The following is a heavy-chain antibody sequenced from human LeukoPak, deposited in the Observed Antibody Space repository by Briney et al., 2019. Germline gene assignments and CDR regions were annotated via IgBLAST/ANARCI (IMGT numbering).Heavy chain of an antibody. CDR3: ASSRGPDAFDI. CDR2: IYSGGST. CDR1: GFTVSSNY. J-gene: IGHJ3*02. Sequence: PGGSLRLSCAASGFTVSSNYMSWVRQAPGKGLEWVSVIYSGGSTYYADSVKGRFTISRDNSKNTLYLQMNSLRAEDTAVYYCASSRGPDAFDIWGQGTMVTVSS. D-gene: IGHD1-26*01. V-gene: IGHV3-66*02.